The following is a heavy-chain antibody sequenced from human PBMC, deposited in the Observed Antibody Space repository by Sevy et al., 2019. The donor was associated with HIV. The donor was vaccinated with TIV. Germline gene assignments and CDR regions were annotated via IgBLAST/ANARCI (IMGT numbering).Heavy chain of an antibody. D-gene: IGHD3-10*01. CDR1: GSRFEDYG. Sequence: GGSLRLSCAASGSRFEDYGMHWVRRAPGKGLEWVSGIGWNSGSVGYAVSVKGRFTISRDNAKNLLYLKMNSLTSEDTALYYCAKDLLPYGSGSYPLDYWGQGTVVTVSS. J-gene: IGHJ4*02. V-gene: IGHV3-9*01. CDR3: AKDLLPYGSGSYPLDY. CDR2: IGWNSGSV.